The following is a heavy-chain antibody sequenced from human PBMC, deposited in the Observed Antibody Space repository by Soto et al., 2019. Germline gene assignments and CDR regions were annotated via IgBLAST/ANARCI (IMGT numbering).Heavy chain of an antibody. J-gene: IGHJ4*02. V-gene: IGHV3-30*18. CDR2: ISYDGSNK. CDR3: AKDEDCSGGSCYDPGYFDY. CDR1: GFTFSSYG. Sequence: GGSLRLSCAASGFTFSSYGMHWVRQAPGKGLEWVAVISYDGSNKYYADSVKGRFTISRDNSKNTLYLQMNSLRAEDTAVYYCAKDEDCSGGSCYDPGYFDYWGQGTLVTVSS. D-gene: IGHD2-15*01.